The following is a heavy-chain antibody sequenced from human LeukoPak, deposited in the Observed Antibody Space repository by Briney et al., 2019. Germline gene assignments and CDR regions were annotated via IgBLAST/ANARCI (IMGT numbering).Heavy chain of an antibody. J-gene: IGHJ6*03. CDR3: AKGGRRRSSIAAQNGIYYYYYMDV. V-gene: IGHV3-23*01. CDR1: EFTFSSYA. Sequence: PGGSLRLSCRASEFTFSSYAMNWVRQAPGKGLEWVSAISGSGGSTYYADSVKGRFTISRDNSKNTLYLQMNSLRAEDTAVYYCAKGGRRRSSIAAQNGIYYYYYMDVWGKGTAVTVSS. D-gene: IGHD6-6*01. CDR2: ISGSGGST.